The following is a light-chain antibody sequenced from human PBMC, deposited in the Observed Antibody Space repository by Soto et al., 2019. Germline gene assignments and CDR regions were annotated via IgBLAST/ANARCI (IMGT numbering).Light chain of an antibody. CDR3: QHSGDFRWT. CDR1: QSVGSRY. V-gene: IGKV3-20*01. Sequence: EIVLTQSPGTLSLSPGERATLSCRASQSVGSRYLAWYQQKPGQAPRLLIYGASSRATGIPDRFSGSGSGTDFTLTISRLEPEDFAVYYCQHSGDFRWTFGQGTKVDIK. J-gene: IGKJ1*01. CDR2: GAS.